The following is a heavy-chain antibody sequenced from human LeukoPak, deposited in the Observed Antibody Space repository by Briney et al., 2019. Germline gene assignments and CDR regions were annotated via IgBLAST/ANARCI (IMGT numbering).Heavy chain of an antibody. CDR1: GCSFSGYW. CDR2: INSDGSTT. CDR3: ARGPRSAWYGTDY. Sequence: GGSLRLSCAASGCSFSGYWMHWVRQAPGKGLVWVSRINSDGSTTTYADSVKCRFTISRDNAKNMVYLQMNSLRAEDTAVYYCARGPRSAWYGTDYWGQGTLVTVSS. V-gene: IGHV3-74*01. J-gene: IGHJ4*02. D-gene: IGHD6-19*01.